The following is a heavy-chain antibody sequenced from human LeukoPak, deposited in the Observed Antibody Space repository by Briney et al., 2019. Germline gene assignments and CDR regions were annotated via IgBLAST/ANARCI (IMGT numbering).Heavy chain of an antibody. V-gene: IGHV3-23*01. CDR1: GFTFSSYA. D-gene: IGHD2-2*01. Sequence: GGSLRLSCAASGFTFSSYAMSWVRQAPGKGLEWVSAISGSGGSTYYADSVKGRFTISRDNSKNTLYLQMNSLRAEDTAVYYCAKGFYCSSSTCLDYWGQRTLVTVSS. J-gene: IGHJ4*02. CDR2: ISGSGGST. CDR3: AKGFYCSSSTCLDY.